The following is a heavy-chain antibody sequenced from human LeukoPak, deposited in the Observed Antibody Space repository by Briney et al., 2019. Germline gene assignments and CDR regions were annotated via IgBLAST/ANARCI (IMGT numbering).Heavy chain of an antibody. D-gene: IGHD3-22*01. CDR1: GYSFTNYW. CDR2: IYPGDSDT. Sequence: GESLKISCTGSGYSFTNYWIGWVRQTPGKGLEWMGIIYPGDSDTRYSPSFQGQVTISADKSISTAYLQWSSLKASDTAMYYCARLKGYYDSSGSLFDYWGQGTLVTVSS. J-gene: IGHJ4*02. CDR3: ARLKGYYDSSGSLFDY. V-gene: IGHV5-51*01.